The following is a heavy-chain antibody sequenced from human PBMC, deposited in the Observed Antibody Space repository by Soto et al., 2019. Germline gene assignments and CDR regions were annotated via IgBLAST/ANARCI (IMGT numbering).Heavy chain of an antibody. CDR2: IYTSGST. V-gene: IGHV4-4*07. CDR1: GGSISSYY. CDR3: ARGPVGYQLLLPNYYYYGMDV. Sequence: PSETLSLTCTVSGGSISSYYWSWIRQPAGKGLEWIGRIYTSGSTNYNPSLKSRVTMSVDTSKNQFSLKLSSVTAADTAVYYCARGPVGYQLLLPNYYYYGMDVWGQGTTVTVS. D-gene: IGHD2-2*01. J-gene: IGHJ6*02.